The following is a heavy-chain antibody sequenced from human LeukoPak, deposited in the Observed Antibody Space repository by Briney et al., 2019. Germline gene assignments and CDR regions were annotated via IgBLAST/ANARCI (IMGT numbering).Heavy chain of an antibody. CDR2: IYSGGST. V-gene: IGHV3-53*01. Sequence: PGGSLRLSCEASGFAVNTNYMTWVRQAPGKGLEWVSLIYSGGSTYYADSVKGRFTISRDSSKNTLYLQMNSLRAGDTAVYYCARLRAYSYGPPDYWGQGTLVTVSS. CDR1: GFAVNTNY. J-gene: IGHJ4*02. D-gene: IGHD5-18*01. CDR3: ARLRAYSYGPPDY.